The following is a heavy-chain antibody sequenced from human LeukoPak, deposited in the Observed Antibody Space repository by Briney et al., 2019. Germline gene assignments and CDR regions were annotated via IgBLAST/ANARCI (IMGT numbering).Heavy chain of an antibody. J-gene: IGHJ4*02. D-gene: IGHD1-26*01. CDR1: GGSFSGYY. CDR3: ATTYSGSYLGY. Sequence: SETLSLTCAVYGGSFSGYYWSWIRQPPGKGLEWIGEINHSGSTNYNPSLKSRVTISVDTSKNQSSLKLSSVTAADTAVYYCATTYSGSYLGYWGQGTLVTVSS. V-gene: IGHV4-34*01. CDR2: INHSGST.